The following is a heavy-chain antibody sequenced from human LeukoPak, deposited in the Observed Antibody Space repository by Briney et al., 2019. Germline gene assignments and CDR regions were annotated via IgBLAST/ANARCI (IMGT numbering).Heavy chain of an antibody. CDR1: GYTFTSYD. V-gene: IGHV1-2*02. D-gene: IGHD3-3*01. CDR3: ARDYDSYAFDI. CDR2: INPNSGGT. J-gene: IGHJ3*02. Sequence: GASVKVSCKASGYTFTSYDINWVRQATGQGLEWMGWINPNSGGTNYAQKFQGRVTMTRDTSISTAYMELSRLRSDDTAVYYCARDYDSYAFDIWGQGTMVTVSS.